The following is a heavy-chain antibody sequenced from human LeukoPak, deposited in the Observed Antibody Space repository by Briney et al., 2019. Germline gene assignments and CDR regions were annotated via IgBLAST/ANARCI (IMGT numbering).Heavy chain of an antibody. J-gene: IGHJ6*03. CDR2: IYSGGST. V-gene: IGHV3-53*01. CDR1: GFTVSSNY. Sequence: GGSLRLSCAASGFTVSSNYMSWVRQAPGKGLEWVSVIYSGGSTYYADSVKGRFTISRDNSKNTLYLQMNSLRAEDTAVYYCARGRDLYDSSGYYSETTTHYYYYYMDVWGKGTTVTVSS. D-gene: IGHD3-22*01. CDR3: ARGRDLYDSSGYYSETTTHYYYYYMDV.